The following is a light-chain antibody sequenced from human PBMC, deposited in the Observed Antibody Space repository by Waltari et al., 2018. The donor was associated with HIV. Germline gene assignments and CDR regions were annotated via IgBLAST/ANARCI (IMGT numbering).Light chain of an antibody. Sequence: EIVLTQSPGTLSLSPGERATLSCRANQSSQSISSNYLAWYQQRPGQAPRLLIYGASTRATGIPDRFSGSGSGTDFTLTISRLEPEDFTVYYCQQYGSSRGTFGQGTKVEIK. V-gene: IGKV3-20*01. CDR2: GAS. CDR3: QQYGSSRGT. CDR1: QSISSNY. J-gene: IGKJ1*01.